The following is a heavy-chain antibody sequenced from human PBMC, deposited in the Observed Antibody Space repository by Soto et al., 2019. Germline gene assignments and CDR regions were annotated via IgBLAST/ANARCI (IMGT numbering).Heavy chain of an antibody. V-gene: IGHV4-59*01. Sequence: PSETLSLTCTVSGGSISSYYWSWIRQPPGKGLEWIGYIYYSGSTNYNPSLKSRVTISVDTSKNQFSLKLSSVTAADTAVYYCARAHYDILTGYYGASYDYWGQGTLVTSPQ. CDR1: GGSISSYY. CDR3: ARAHYDILTGYYGASYDY. CDR2: IYYSGST. D-gene: IGHD3-9*01. J-gene: IGHJ4*02.